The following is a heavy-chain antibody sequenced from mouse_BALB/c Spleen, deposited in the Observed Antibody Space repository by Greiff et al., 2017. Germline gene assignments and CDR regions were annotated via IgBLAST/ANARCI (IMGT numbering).Heavy chain of an antibody. J-gene: IGHJ2*01. V-gene: IGHV14-4*02. CDR2: IDPENGDT. CDR3: NACYGYEGSNY. CDR1: GFNIKDYY. Sequence: VQLQQSGAELVRSGASVKLSCTASGFNIKDYYMHWVKQRPEQGLEWIGWIDPENGDTEYAPKFQGKATMTADTSSNTAYLQLSSLTSEDTAVYYCNACYGYEGSNYWGQGTTLTVSS. D-gene: IGHD2-2*01.